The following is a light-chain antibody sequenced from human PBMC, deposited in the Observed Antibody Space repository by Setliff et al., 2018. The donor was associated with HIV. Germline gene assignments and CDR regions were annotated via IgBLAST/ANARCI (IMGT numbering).Light chain of an antibody. CDR1: SSDVGGYKY. CDR2: EVS. J-gene: IGLJ1*01. V-gene: IGLV2-14*01. CDR3: SSYRSGNTSV. Sequence: LAQPASVSGSPGQSITISCTGTSSDVGGYKYVYWYQQHPGKAPKLMIYEVSNRPSGISNRFSGSKPGNTASLTISGLQAEDEADYYCSSYRSGNTSVFGTGTKVTVL.